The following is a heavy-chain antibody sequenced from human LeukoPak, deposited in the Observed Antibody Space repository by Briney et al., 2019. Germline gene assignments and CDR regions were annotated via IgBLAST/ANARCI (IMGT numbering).Heavy chain of an antibody. Sequence: ASVKVSCKASGYTFTSYAMHWVRQAPGQRLEWMGWINAGNGNTKYSQKFQGRVTITRDTSASTAYMELSSLRSEDTAVYYYARDGWWELLLHYWGQGTLVTVSS. CDR3: ARDGWWELLLHY. D-gene: IGHD1-26*01. V-gene: IGHV1-3*01. CDR2: INAGNGNT. CDR1: GYTFTSYA. J-gene: IGHJ4*02.